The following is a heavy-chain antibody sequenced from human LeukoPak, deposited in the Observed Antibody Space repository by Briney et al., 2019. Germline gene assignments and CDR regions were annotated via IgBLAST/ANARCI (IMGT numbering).Heavy chain of an antibody. Sequence: GGSLRLSCAASGFTFSSNGMHWVRQAPGKGLEWVAFISYDGNTKYYADSVKGRFTISRDNSKNTLYLQMNSLRAEDTAVYYCAKSFVEWADFDYWGQGTLVTVSS. CDR3: AKSFVEWADFDY. CDR1: GFTFSSNG. D-gene: IGHD3-10*01. J-gene: IGHJ4*02. CDR2: ISYDGNTK. V-gene: IGHV3-30*18.